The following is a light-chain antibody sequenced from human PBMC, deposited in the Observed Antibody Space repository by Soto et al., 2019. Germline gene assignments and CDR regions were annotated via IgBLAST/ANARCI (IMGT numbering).Light chain of an antibody. CDR1: QSVSSGY. V-gene: IGKV3-15*01. CDR2: AAS. J-gene: IGKJ1*01. CDR3: QQYNNWPRT. Sequence: EIVLTQSPGTLSLSPGERATLSCRASQSVSSGYLAWYQQKPGQAPRLLIHAASTRATGIPARFSGSGSGTEFTLTISSLQSEDFAVYYCQQYNNWPRTFGQGTKVDIK.